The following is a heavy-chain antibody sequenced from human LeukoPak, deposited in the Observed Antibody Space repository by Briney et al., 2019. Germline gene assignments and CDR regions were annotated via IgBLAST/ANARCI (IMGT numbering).Heavy chain of an antibody. Sequence: GGSLRLSCAASGFTFTSYNMHWVRQAPGKGLEWVSSITCSSSYIYYADSVKGRFTISRDNAKNSMYLQMHSLRVEDTAVYYCARDPYSGNYGAYYYYYMDVWGKGTTVTISS. J-gene: IGHJ6*03. D-gene: IGHD1-26*01. CDR2: ITCSSSYI. CDR3: ARDPYSGNYGAYYYYYMDV. CDR1: GFTFTSYN. V-gene: IGHV3-21*06.